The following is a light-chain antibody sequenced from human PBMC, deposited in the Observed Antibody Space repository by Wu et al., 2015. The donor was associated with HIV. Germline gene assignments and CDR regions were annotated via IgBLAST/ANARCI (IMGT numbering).Light chain of an antibody. V-gene: IGKV1-8*01. J-gene: IGKJ1*01. CDR1: QGISSY. Sequence: AIRITQSPSSLSASTGDRVTITCRASQGISSYLAWYQQKPGKAPNLLIYSASTLQSGVPSRFSGSGSGTDFTLTISCLQSEDFATYYCQQYYSYSRTFGQGTKVEIK. CDR3: QQYYSYSRT. CDR2: SAS.